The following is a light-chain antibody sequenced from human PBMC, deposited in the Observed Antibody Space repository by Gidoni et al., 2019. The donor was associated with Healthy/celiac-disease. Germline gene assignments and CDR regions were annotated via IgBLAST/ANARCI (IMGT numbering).Light chain of an antibody. Sequence: QPALSQPASVSESPGQAITISCTGTSSDVGVYNYVSWYQQHPGKAPKLMIYDVSKRPSGVSNRFSGSKSGNTASLTISGLQAEDEADYYCSSYTSSSTWVFGGGTKLTVL. V-gene: IGLV2-14*01. CDR2: DVS. CDR3: SSYTSSSTWV. CDR1: SSDVGVYNY. J-gene: IGLJ3*02.